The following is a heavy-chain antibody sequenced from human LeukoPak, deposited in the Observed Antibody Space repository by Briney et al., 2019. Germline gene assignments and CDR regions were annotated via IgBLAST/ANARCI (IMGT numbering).Heavy chain of an antibody. V-gene: IGHV1-3*01. J-gene: IGHJ3*02. CDR2: INAGNGNT. D-gene: IGHD5-12*01. CDR3: ARASSRGYSGYSTLGSLFDI. CDR1: GYTFTSYG. Sequence: ASVKVSCKASGYTFTSYGISWVRQAPGQRLEWMGWINAGNGNTKYSQKFQGRVTITGDTSASTAYMELSSLRSEDTAVYYCARASSRGYSGYSTLGSLFDIWGQGTMVTVSS.